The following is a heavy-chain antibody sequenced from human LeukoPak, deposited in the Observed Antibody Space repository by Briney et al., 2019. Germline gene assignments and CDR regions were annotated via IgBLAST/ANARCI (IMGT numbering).Heavy chain of an antibody. CDR2: INTSGGTT. CDR1: GDTFTAYY. CDR3: ARGRRRDAFDI. Sequence: ASVKVSCRAPGDTFTAYYMHSVRLAPGQGLEWMGIINTSGGTTTYAQKLQGRVTMTRDTSTNTVYMHLGSLRSEDTAIYYCARGRRRDAFDIWGQGTMVTVSS. V-gene: IGHV1-46*01. J-gene: IGHJ3*02.